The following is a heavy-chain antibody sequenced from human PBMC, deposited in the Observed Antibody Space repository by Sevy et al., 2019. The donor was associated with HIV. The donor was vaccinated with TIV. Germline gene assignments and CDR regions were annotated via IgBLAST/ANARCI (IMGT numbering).Heavy chain of an antibody. CDR1: GFIFSNYG. J-gene: IGHJ6*02. V-gene: IGHV3-21*01. Sequence: GGSLRLSCAASGFIFSNYGMNWVRQAPGKGLEWVSSISSSGSYIYYGDSMKVRFTISRDNAKNSLFLHMNSLRAEDTAVYYCAREDYSNYYFYAMDVWGQGTTVTVSS. CDR3: AREDYSNYYFYAMDV. D-gene: IGHD4-4*01. CDR2: ISSSGSYI.